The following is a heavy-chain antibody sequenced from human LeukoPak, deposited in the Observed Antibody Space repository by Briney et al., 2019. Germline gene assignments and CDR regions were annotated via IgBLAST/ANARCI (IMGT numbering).Heavy chain of an antibody. CDR3: ARAFWYGSGSYYNGPLDY. Sequence: SETLSLTCAVYGGSLSGYYWSWIRQPPGKGLEWIGEINHGGFTTYNPSLKSRVTISVDTSKNQFSLKLTSLTAADTAVYYCARAFWYGSGSYYNGPLDYWGQGTLVTVSS. CDR2: INHGGFT. D-gene: IGHD3-10*01. CDR1: GGSLSGYY. V-gene: IGHV4-34*01. J-gene: IGHJ4*02.